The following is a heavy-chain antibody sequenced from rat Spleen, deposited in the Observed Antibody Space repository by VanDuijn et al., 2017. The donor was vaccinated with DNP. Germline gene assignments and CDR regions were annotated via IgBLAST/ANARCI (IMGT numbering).Heavy chain of an antibody. CDR2: INEHRTIM. CDR1: GFNFNDYW. V-gene: IGHV4-2*01. J-gene: IGHJ4*01. Sequence: EVQLVESGGDSVQPGRSMKLSCAASGFNFNDYWMGWVRQAPGRGLEWLGEINEHRTIMNYIPFLRDKISFSRDNAQNTLYLQMSKLGSEDTAIYYCARVYGYNYRAMDAWGQGTSVTVSS. CDR3: ARVYGYNYRAMDA. D-gene: IGHD1-4*01.